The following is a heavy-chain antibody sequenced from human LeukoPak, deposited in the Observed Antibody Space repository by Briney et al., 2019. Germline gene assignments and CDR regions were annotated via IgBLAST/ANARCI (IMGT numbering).Heavy chain of an antibody. CDR1: GGSFSGYY. J-gene: IGHJ3*02. Sequence: PSETLSLTCAVYGGSFSGYYWSWIRQPPGKGLERIGEINHSGSTNYNPSLKSRVTISVDTSKNQFSLKLSSVTAADTAVYYCAREVPAVNDAFDIWGQGTMVTVSS. CDR3: AREVPAVNDAFDI. V-gene: IGHV4-34*01. CDR2: INHSGST. D-gene: IGHD2-2*01.